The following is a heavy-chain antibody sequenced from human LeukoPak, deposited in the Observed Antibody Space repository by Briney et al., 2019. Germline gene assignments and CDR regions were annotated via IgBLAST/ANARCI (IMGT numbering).Heavy chain of an antibody. CDR3: ARVGDILTGADGYYFDY. J-gene: IGHJ4*02. CDR2: IYYSGST. D-gene: IGHD3-9*01. CDR1: GGSISSYY. V-gene: IGHV4-59*01. Sequence: SETLSLTCTVSGGSISSYYWSWIRQPPGKGPEWIGYIYYSGSTNYNPSLKSRVTISVDTSKNQFSLKLSSVTAADTAVYYCARVGDILTGADGYYFDYWGQGTLVTVSS.